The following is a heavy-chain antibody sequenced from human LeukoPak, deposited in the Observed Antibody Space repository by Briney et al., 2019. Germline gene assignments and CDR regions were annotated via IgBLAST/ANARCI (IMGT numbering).Heavy chain of an antibody. CDR2: IYYSGST. Sequence: SETLPLTCTVSGGSISSYYWSWIRQTPGKGLEWIGYIYYSGSTNFNPSLKSRVTISVDTSKNQFSLKMSSVTAADTAVYYCARGEMATITGGYYYYMDVWGKGTTVTISS. CDR3: ARGEMATITGGYYYYMDV. D-gene: IGHD5-24*01. V-gene: IGHV4-59*01. CDR1: GGSISSYY. J-gene: IGHJ6*03.